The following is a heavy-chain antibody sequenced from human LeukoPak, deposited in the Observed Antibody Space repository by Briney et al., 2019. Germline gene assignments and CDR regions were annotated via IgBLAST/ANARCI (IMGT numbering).Heavy chain of an antibody. CDR2: IYSGGST. V-gene: IGHV3-66*01. Sequence: GSLRLSCAASGFTVSSNYMGWVGQAPGKGLEWVSVIYSGGSTYYADSVKGRFTISRDNSKNTLYLQMNSLRAEDTAVYYCAREAFKYEYDSSGSPDAFDIWGQGTMVTVSS. CDR1: GFTVSSNY. CDR3: AREAFKYEYDSSGSPDAFDI. D-gene: IGHD3-22*01. J-gene: IGHJ3*02.